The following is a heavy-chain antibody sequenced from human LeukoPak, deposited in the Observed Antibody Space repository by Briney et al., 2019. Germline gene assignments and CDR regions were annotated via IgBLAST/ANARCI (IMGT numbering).Heavy chain of an antibody. CDR1: GFTFSSYA. V-gene: IGHV3-7*01. Sequence: GRSLRLSCAASGFTFSSYAMHWVRQAPGKGLEWVADIKQDGSEKYYVDSVKGRFTISRDNAKNSLYLQMNSLRAEDTAVYYCARARSRTGHFDYWGQGTLVTVSS. D-gene: IGHD1-14*01. J-gene: IGHJ4*02. CDR2: IKQDGSEK. CDR3: ARARSRTGHFDY.